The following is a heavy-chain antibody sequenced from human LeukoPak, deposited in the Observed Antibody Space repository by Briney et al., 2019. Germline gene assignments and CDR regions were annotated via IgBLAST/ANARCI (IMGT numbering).Heavy chain of an antibody. CDR1: GFTFSIYS. V-gene: IGHV3-48*01. J-gene: IGHJ4*02. Sequence: GGSLRLSCAASGFTFSIYSMNWVRQAPGKGLEWVSYISSSSSTIYYADSVKGRLTISRDNAKNSLYLQMNSLRAEDTAVYYCTGNYYGSGSYADFDYWGQGTLVTVSS. D-gene: IGHD3-10*01. CDR2: ISSSSSTI. CDR3: TGNYYGSGSYADFDY.